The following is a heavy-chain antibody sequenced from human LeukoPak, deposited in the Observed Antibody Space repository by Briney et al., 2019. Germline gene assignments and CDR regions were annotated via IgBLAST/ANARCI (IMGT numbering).Heavy chain of an antibody. J-gene: IGHJ4*02. V-gene: IGHV3-66*01. CDR1: GFTVSSNY. D-gene: IGHD6-19*01. CDR3: ARGIAMAGKSY. Sequence: PGGSLRLSCAASGFTVSSNYMSWVRQAPGKGLEWVSVIYSGGSTYYADSVKGRFTISRDNSKNTPYLQMNSLRAEDTAVYYCARGIAMAGKSYWGQGTLVTVSS. CDR2: IYSGGST.